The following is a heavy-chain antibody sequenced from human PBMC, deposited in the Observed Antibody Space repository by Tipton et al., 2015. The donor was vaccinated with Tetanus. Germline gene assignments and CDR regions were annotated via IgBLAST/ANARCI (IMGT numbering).Heavy chain of an antibody. J-gene: IGHJ5*02. Sequence: LRLSCNVSGALITTGGYSWGWIRQPPGQGLEWLGYIYQTDSTYYNPSVRSRLTLSLRRSKNQVSLKLRSVTAADTAVYYCARSADNWFDPWGQGTLVTVSS. V-gene: IGHV4-30-2*01. CDR2: IYQTDST. CDR1: GALITTGGYS. CDR3: ARSADNWFDP.